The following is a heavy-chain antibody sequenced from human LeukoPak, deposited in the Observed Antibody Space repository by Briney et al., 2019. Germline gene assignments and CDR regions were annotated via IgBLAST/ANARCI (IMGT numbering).Heavy chain of an antibody. D-gene: IGHD3-10*01. J-gene: IGHJ6*02. CDR2: IIPILGIA. Sequence: ASVKVSCKASGGTFSSYAISWVRQAPGQGLEWMGRIIPILGIASYAQKFQGRVTITADKSTSTAYMELSSLRSEDTAVYYCARDLVVRGGYYYYGMDVWGQGTTVTVSS. V-gene: IGHV1-69*04. CDR1: GGTFSSYA. CDR3: ARDLVVRGGYYYYGMDV.